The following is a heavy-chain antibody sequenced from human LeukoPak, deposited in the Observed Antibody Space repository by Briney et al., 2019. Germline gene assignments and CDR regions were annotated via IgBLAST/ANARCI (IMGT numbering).Heavy chain of an antibody. V-gene: IGHV1-2*04. CDR3: ARDGAPKYYYDSSGYYSHYYGMDV. D-gene: IGHD3-22*01. Sequence: ASVKVSCKASGYTFTGYYMHWVRQAPGQGLEWMGWINPNSGGTNYAQKFQGWVTMTRDTSISTAYMELSRLGSDDTAVYYCARDGAPKYYYDSSGYYSHYYGMDVWGQGTTVTVSS. CDR2: INPNSGGT. J-gene: IGHJ6*02. CDR1: GYTFTGYY.